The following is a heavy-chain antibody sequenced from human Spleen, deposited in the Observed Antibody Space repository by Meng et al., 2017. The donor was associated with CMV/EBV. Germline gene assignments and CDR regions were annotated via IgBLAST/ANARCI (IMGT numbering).Heavy chain of an antibody. CDR2: ISSSSSYT. D-gene: IGHD5-12*01. Sequence: VQLFQSXGGLVKPGWXLILSCAASGFTFSDYYMSWIRQAPGKGLEWVSYISSSSSYTNYADSVKGRFTISRDNAKNSLYLQMNSLRAEDTAVYYCARGIWATTFDYWGQGTLVTVSS. CDR3: ARGIWATTFDY. CDR1: GFTFSDYY. V-gene: IGHV3-11*03. J-gene: IGHJ4*02.